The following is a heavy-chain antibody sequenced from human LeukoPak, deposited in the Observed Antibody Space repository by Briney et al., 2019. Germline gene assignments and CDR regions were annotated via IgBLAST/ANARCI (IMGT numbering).Heavy chain of an antibody. Sequence: SETLSLTCTVSGGSISSGDYYWSWTRQPPGKGLEWIGYIYYSGSTYYNPSLKSRVTISVDTSKNQFSLKLSSVTAADTAVYYCARDTPDSGRDYWGQGTLVTVSS. D-gene: IGHD3-10*01. J-gene: IGHJ4*02. CDR1: GGSISSGDYY. V-gene: IGHV4-30-4*01. CDR3: ARDTPDSGRDY. CDR2: IYYSGST.